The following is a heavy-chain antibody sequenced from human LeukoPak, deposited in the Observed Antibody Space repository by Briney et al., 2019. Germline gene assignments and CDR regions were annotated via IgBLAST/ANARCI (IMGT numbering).Heavy chain of an antibody. CDR2: INHSGST. Sequence: SETLSLTCAVYGGSFSGYYWSWIRQPPGKGLEWIGEINHSGSTNCNPSLKSRVTISVDTSKNQFSLKLSSVTAADTAVYYCARDSSGSSNWFDPWGQGTLVTVSS. D-gene: IGHD3-22*01. J-gene: IGHJ5*02. CDR3: ARDSSGSSNWFDP. CDR1: GGSFSGYY. V-gene: IGHV4-34*01.